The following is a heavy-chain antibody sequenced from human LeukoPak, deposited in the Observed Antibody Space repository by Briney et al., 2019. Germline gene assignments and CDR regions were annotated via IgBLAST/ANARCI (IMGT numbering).Heavy chain of an antibody. CDR2: IYYSGST. CDR1: GGSISSYY. V-gene: IGHV4-59*01. CDR3: ARPYSSSETDAFDI. J-gene: IGHJ3*02. D-gene: IGHD6-13*01. Sequence: PSETLSLTCTVSGGSISSYYWSWIRQPPGKGLEWIGYIYYSGSTNYNPSLKSRVTISVDTSKNQFSLKLSSVTAADTAVYYCARPYSSSETDAFDIWGQGTMVTVSS.